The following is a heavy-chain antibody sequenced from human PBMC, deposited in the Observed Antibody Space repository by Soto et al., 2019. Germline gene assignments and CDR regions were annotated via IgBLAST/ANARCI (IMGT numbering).Heavy chain of an antibody. D-gene: IGHD6-19*01. CDR3: AKIARPSPTSGTLDS. Sequence: EVQLLESGGGLVQPGGSLRVSCVASGFSFSGYTMTWVRQPPGKGLEWVASIRGTGLSTYYADSVKGRFTVSRDNSKKTVNLQMNTLRTEDTAIYFCAKIARPSPTSGTLDSWGQGTLVTVSS. V-gene: IGHV3-23*01. J-gene: IGHJ4*02. CDR2: IRGTGLST. CDR1: GFSFSGYT.